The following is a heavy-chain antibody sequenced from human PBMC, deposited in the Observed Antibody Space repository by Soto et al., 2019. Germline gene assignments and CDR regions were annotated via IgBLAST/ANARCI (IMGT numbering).Heavy chain of an antibody. Sequence: EVQVLASGGGLVQPGGSLRLSCAATGFTFSDFAMSWVRQAPGKGLEWVSRIYGGGTVPHYADSVKGRVTISRDKSKNPLYLQMNSLRSEDTAVYYCAKMEGMDPWAYSFDYWGQGTLVTVYS. CDR1: GFTFSDFA. J-gene: IGHJ4*02. D-gene: IGHD2-2*03. CDR2: IYGGGTVP. CDR3: AKMEGMDPWAYSFDY. V-gene: IGHV3-23*01.